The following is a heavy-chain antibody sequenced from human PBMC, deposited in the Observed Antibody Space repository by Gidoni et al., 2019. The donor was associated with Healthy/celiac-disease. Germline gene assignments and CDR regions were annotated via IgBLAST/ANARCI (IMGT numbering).Heavy chain of an antibody. Sequence: QVQLQESGPGLVKPSETLSLTCPVPGGSISSYYWSWIRQPPGKGLEWIGYIYYSGSTNYNPSLKSRVTISVDTSKNQFSLKLSSVTAADTAVYYCARVGEWELHNWFDPWGQGTLVTVSS. CDR2: IYYSGST. J-gene: IGHJ5*02. D-gene: IGHD1-26*01. CDR3: ARVGEWELHNWFDP. V-gene: IGHV4-59*01. CDR1: GGSISSYY.